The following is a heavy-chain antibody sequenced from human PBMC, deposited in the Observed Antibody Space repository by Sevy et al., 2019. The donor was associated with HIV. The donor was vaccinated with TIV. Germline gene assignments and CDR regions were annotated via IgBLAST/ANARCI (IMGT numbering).Heavy chain of an antibody. CDR1: GGSISSGSYY. J-gene: IGHJ4*02. D-gene: IGHD6-13*01. V-gene: IGHV4-61*02. Sequence: SETLSLTCTVSGGSISSGSYYWSWIRQPAGKGLEWIGRVYTSGSTNYNPSLKSRVTISVDTSKNQFSLKLSSVTAADTAVYYCARDGGYSRGGFDYWGQGTLVTVSS. CDR2: VYTSGST. CDR3: ARDGGYSRGGFDY.